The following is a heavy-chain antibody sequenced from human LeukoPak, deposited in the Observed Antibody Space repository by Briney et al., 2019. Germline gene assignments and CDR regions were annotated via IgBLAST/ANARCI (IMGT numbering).Heavy chain of an antibody. D-gene: IGHD3-9*01. Sequence: PGGSLRLSCAASGFTFDDYAMHWVRQAPGKGLEWVSGISWNSGSIGYADSVKGRFTISRDNAKNSLYLQMNSLRAEDTALYYCAKDIPPNYDILTGSAFDIWGQGTMVTVSS. CDR3: AKDIPPNYDILTGSAFDI. V-gene: IGHV3-9*01. CDR1: GFTFDDYA. J-gene: IGHJ3*02. CDR2: ISWNSGSI.